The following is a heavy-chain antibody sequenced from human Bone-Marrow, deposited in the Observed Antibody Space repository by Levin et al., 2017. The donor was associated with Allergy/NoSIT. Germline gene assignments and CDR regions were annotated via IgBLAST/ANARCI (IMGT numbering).Heavy chain of an antibody. J-gene: IGHJ5*02. CDR2: IIPTFGTA. D-gene: IGHD2-15*01. CDR3: AGGTVIAAINHWFDP. Sequence: VASVKISCKVSGARFSHYAISWVRQAPKEGLEWMGGIIPTFGTATYAQKFQGRVTITADESTATAYMEMSSLTSEDTAVYFCAGGTVIAAINHWFDPWGQGTLVTVSS. V-gene: IGHV1-69*13. CDR1: GARFSHYA.